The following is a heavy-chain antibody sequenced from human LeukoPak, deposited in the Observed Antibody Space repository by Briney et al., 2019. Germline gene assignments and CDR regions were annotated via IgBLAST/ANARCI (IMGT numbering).Heavy chain of an antibody. CDR2: IKQDGSEK. J-gene: IGHJ3*02. Sequence: PGGSLRLSCAASGFTFSSYWMSWVRQAPGKGLEWVANIKQDGSEKYYVDSVKGRFTISRDNAKNSLYLRMNSLRAEDTAVYYCARDLPEGAFDIWGQGTMVTVSS. V-gene: IGHV3-7*01. CDR3: ARDLPEGAFDI. CDR1: GFTFSSYW.